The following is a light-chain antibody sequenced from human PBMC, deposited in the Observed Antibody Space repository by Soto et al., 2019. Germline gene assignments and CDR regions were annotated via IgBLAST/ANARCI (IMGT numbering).Light chain of an antibody. J-gene: IGKJ2*01. Sequence: DIQMTQSPSSLSASVGDRVTITCRASQSISTFLNWYQQKPGKAPKLLIYSASTLRSGVPSRFSGSGSGTDFTLTISTLQPEDFATYYCQQSYSAPHAFGQGAELEI. CDR2: SAS. CDR1: QSISTF. CDR3: QQSYSAPHA. V-gene: IGKV1-39*01.